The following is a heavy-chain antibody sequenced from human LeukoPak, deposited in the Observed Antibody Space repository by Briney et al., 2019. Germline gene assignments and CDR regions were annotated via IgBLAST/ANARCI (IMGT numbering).Heavy chain of an antibody. D-gene: IGHD1-20*01. CDR3: ARLLIGTKNFDY. V-gene: IGHV1-18*01. Sequence: ASVKVSCKASGYTFTSYGISWVRQAPGQGLEWLGWISAYNGNTNHAQKLQGGVTMTTDTSTSTSYMELRSLRSDDTAVYYCARLLIGTKNFDYWGQGTLVIVSS. CDR2: ISAYNGNT. CDR1: GYTFTSYG. J-gene: IGHJ4*02.